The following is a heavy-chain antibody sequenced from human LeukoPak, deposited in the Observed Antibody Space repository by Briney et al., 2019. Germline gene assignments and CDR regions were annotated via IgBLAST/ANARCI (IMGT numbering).Heavy chain of an antibody. D-gene: IGHD3-10*01. CDR1: GGTVSSGSYY. Sequence: SETLSLTCTVSGGTVSSGSYYWSWIRQPPGKGLEWIGYIYSSGSINYNPSLKSRVTISVDASKTQFSLKLSSVTAADTAVYYCARSYASGSYPYWGQGTLVTVSS. J-gene: IGHJ4*02. CDR3: ARSYASGSYPY. CDR2: IYSSGSI. V-gene: IGHV4-61*01.